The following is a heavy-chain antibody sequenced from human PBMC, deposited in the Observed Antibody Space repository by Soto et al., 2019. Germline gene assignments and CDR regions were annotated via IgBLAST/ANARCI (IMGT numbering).Heavy chain of an antibody. CDR1: GFTVAESA. CDR2: ISWNSRSI. CDR3: TKGYYGSGSSYFDY. D-gene: IGHD3-10*01. V-gene: IGHV3-9*01. J-gene: IGHJ4*02. Sequence: EVQWVESGGGLVQPGGSLRPSCAASGFTVAESAMHWVRQAPGKGLEWVSGISWNSRSIDYADSVKGRFTISRDNAKNSLFLQMNSLRPEDTALYYCTKGYYGSGSSYFDYWSRGALVTVSS.